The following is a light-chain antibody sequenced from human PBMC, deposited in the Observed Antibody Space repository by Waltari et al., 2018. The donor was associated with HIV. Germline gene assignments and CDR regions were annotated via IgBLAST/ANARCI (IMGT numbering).Light chain of an antibody. V-gene: IGKV3-15*01. J-gene: IGKJ2*01. CDR2: AAS. CDR3: QQYSDWPRYT. CDR1: QSVSRN. Sequence: EIVMTQSPATLSVSPGETATLSCRASQSVSRNLAWYQQKPGQPPRLVIYAASSRAAGIPARFSGSGSGTEFTLTITSLQSGDFGVYYCQQYSDWPRYTFGGGTNLEIK.